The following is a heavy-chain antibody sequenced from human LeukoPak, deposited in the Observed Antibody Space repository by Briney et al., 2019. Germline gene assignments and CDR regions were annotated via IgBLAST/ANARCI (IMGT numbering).Heavy chain of an antibody. D-gene: IGHD2-2*01. Sequence: GGSLRLSCAAAGFTFSSYCMSWVRQAPGKGLEWGANIKEDGSEKYYVDSVKGRFTISRDNAKNSLYLQMNSLRAEDTAVYYCARDDCRSISCCHNWFDPWGQGTLVTVSS. CDR3: ARDDCRSISCCHNWFDP. CDR1: GFTFSSYC. CDR2: IKEDGSEK. V-gene: IGHV3-7*01. J-gene: IGHJ5*02.